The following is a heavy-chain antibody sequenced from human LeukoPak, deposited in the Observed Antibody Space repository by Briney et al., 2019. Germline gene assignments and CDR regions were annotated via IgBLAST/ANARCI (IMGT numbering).Heavy chain of an antibody. V-gene: IGHV3-66*02. D-gene: IGHD5-12*01. CDR1: GFTVSSNY. Sequence: GGSMRLSCTASGFTVSSNYMSWVRQAPGKGLEWVSVIYSGGSTYYADSVKGRFTISRDNSKITLYLQMNSLRAEDTAVYYCATEGYSGYDSVYWGQGTLVTVSS. J-gene: IGHJ4*02. CDR2: IYSGGST. CDR3: ATEGYSGYDSVY.